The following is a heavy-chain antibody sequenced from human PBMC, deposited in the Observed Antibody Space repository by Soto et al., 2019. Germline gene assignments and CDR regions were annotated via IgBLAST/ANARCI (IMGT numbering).Heavy chain of an antibody. V-gene: IGHV3-33*01. Sequence: QSGGSLRLSCAASGFTFSGFGMHWVRQAPGKGLEWVAIIWYDGSDKYYADSVKGRFTISRDNSKNTLYLQMNSLRAEDTAVYHCAFGNLSYYFDYWGQGTPVTVSS. CDR1: GFTFSGFG. J-gene: IGHJ4*02. D-gene: IGHD3-16*01. CDR3: AFGNLSYYFDY. CDR2: IWYDGSDK.